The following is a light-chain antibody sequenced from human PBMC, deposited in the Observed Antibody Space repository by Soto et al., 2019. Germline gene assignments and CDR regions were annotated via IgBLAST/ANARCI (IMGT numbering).Light chain of an antibody. J-gene: IGKJ4*01. CDR1: QSINNW. Sequence: DIQMTQSPSTLSASVGDRVTITCRASQSINNWLAWYQQKPGKAPKLLIYKTSDLESGVPSRFSGSGSGTEFSLTISSPQPDDFATYYCQQYKSFSLTFGGGTRVEVK. V-gene: IGKV1-5*03. CDR2: KTS. CDR3: QQYKSFSLT.